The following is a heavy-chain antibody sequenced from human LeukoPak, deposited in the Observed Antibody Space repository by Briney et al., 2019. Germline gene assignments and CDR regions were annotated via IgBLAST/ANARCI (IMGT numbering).Heavy chain of an antibody. CDR2: INAGNGNT. Sequence: ASVKVSCKASGYTFTSYAMHWVRQAPGQRLEWMGWINAGNGNTKYSQKFQGRVTITRDTSASTAYMELSSLRSEDTAVYYCARTTMVRGVIKGSFEDYWGQGTLVTVSS. V-gene: IGHV1-3*01. CDR1: GYTFTSYA. D-gene: IGHD3-10*01. CDR3: ARTTMVRGVIKGSFEDY. J-gene: IGHJ4*02.